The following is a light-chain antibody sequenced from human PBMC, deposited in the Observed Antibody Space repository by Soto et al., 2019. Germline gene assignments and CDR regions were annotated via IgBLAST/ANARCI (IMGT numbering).Light chain of an antibody. CDR3: LQDYNYPRT. CDR1: QGIGNY. V-gene: IGKV1-6*01. Sequence: AIQMTQSPSSLSASVGDRVTITCRASQGIGNYLGWYQQKPGKAPKLLIYAASNLQSGVPSRFSGSGSGTDFTLTISSLQPEDFATYYCLQDYNYPRTFGQGTKVEI. CDR2: AAS. J-gene: IGKJ1*01.